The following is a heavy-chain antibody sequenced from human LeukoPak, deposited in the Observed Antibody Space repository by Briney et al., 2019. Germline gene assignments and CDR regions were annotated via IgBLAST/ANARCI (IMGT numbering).Heavy chain of an antibody. CDR3: ARVGSSGWEDY. CDR1: GFTFSDHY. D-gene: IGHD6-19*01. J-gene: IGHJ4*02. CDR2: IRNKANSYTT. Sequence: GGSLRLSCAASGFTFSDHYMDWVRQAPGKGLEWVGRIRNKANSYTTEYAASVEGRFTISRDDSKNSLYLQINSLKIEDTAVYYCARVGSSGWEDYWGQGTLVTVSS. V-gene: IGHV3-72*01.